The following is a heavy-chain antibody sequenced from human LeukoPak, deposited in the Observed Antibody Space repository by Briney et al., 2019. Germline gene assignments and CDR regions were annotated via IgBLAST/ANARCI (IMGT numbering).Heavy chain of an antibody. CDR3: ARDDDILTGYYPDRRGYYYYYMDV. J-gene: IGHJ6*03. D-gene: IGHD3-9*01. Sequence: SVKVSCKASGGTFSSYAISWVRQAPGQGLEWMGGIIPIFGTANYAQKFRGRVTITADESTSTAYMELSSLRSEDTAVYYCARDDDILTGYYPDRRGYYYYYMDVWGKGTTVTVSS. CDR1: GGTFSSYA. CDR2: IIPIFGTA. V-gene: IGHV1-69*13.